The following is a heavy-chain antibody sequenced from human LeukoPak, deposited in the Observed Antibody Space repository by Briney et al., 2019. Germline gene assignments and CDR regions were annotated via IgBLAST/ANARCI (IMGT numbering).Heavy chain of an antibody. Sequence: GGSLRLSCAASGFTFGSYAMCWVRQAPGKGLEWVSAISGSGGSTYYADSVRGRFTISRDNSKNTLYLQMNSLRAEDTAVYYCANKRGDSSGWYLFWGQGTLVTVSS. V-gene: IGHV3-23*01. CDR2: ISGSGGST. J-gene: IGHJ4*02. CDR1: GFTFGSYA. CDR3: ANKRGDSSGWYLF. D-gene: IGHD6-19*01.